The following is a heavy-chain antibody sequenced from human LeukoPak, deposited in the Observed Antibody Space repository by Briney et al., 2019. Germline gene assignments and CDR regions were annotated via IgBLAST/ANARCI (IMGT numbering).Heavy chain of an antibody. CDR1: GFTLSSSA. D-gene: IGHD6-19*01. J-gene: IGHJ4*02. CDR3: ARIRSGWYFDY. Sequence: GGSLRLSCTASGFTLSSSAVYWVRQAPGKGLEFVSVITSSGTGTDYADSVKGRFTISRDNSKNTLYLQMGSLRADDMAIYYCARIRSGWYFDYWGQGTLVTVSS. V-gene: IGHV3-64*02. CDR2: ITSSGTGT.